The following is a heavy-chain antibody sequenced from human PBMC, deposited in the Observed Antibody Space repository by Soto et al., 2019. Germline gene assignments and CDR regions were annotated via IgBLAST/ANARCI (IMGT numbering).Heavy chain of an antibody. D-gene: IGHD3-22*01. V-gene: IGHV3-73*01. CDR3: TSRDYYDSSGYYNS. CDR2: IRSKANSYAT. CDR1: GFTFSGSA. J-gene: IGHJ4*02. Sequence: GSLRLSCAASGFTFSGSAMHWVRQASGKGLEWVGRIRSKANSYATAYAASVKGRFTISRDDSKSTAYLQMNSLETEDTAVYYCTSRDYYDSSGYYNSWGQGTLVTVSS.